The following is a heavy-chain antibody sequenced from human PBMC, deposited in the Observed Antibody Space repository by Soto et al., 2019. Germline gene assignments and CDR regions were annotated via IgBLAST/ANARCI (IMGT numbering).Heavy chain of an antibody. Sequence: QVQLGESGGGVVQPGRSLRLSCAASGFTFSSYGMHWVRQASGKGLEWVAIIWYDGSNKYYADSVKGRFTISRDNSKNTLYLQMNSLRAEDTAVYYCARDSLPFAEYKNWFDPWGQGTLVTVSS. CDR1: GFTFSSYG. J-gene: IGHJ5*02. CDR2: IWYDGSNK. V-gene: IGHV3-33*01. CDR3: ARDSLPFAEYKNWFDP. D-gene: IGHD3-10*01.